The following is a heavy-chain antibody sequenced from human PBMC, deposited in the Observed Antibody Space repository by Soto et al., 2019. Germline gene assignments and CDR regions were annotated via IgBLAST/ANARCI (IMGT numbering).Heavy chain of an antibody. D-gene: IGHD4-17*01. CDR2: IYYSGST. J-gene: IGHJ3*02. V-gene: IGHV4-31*03. Sequence: KPSETLSLTCTVSGGSISSGGYYWSWIRQHPGKGLEWIGYIYYSGSTYYNPSLKSRVTISVDTSKNQFSLKLSSVTAADTAVYYCARPESYGDYVDAFDIWGHGTMVTVSS. CDR1: GGSISSGGYY. CDR3: ARPESYGDYVDAFDI.